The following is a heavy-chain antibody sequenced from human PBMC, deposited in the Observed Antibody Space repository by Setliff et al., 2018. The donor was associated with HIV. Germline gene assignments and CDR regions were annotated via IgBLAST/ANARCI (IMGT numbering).Heavy chain of an antibody. D-gene: IGHD6-13*01. V-gene: IGHV4-39*07. CDR3: ARGIAAAEGYFDY. Sequence: LSLTCTVSGGSISSSNYYWGWIRQPPGKGLEWIGSIYYSGSTYYNPSLKSRVTISLDTSKNQFSLKLSSVTAADTAVYYCARGIAAAEGYFDYWGQGTLVTVSS. CDR2: IYYSGST. J-gene: IGHJ4*02. CDR1: GGSISSSNYY.